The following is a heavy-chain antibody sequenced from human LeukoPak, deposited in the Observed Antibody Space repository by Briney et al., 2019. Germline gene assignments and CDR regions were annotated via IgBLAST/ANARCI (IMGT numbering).Heavy chain of an antibody. V-gene: IGHV3-7*01. CDR3: ARLYCDFWSGHLGLDY. CDR1: GFTFSSYW. J-gene: IGHJ4*02. Sequence: PGGSLRLSCAASGFTFSSYWMSWVRQAPGKGLEWVANIKQDGSEKYYVDSVKGRFTISRDNAKNSLYLQMNSLRAEDTAVYYCARLYCDFWSGHLGLDYWGQGTLVTVSS. D-gene: IGHD3-3*01. CDR2: IKQDGSEK.